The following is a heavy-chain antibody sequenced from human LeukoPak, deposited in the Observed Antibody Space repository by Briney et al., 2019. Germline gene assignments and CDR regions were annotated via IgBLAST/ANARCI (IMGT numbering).Heavy chain of an antibody. CDR1: GFTFNSYT. CDR2: ISYSGSNM. CDR3: ARDKDWAFDY. Sequence: GGSLRLSCAASGFTFNSYTMNWVRQAPGKGLEWVSFISYSGSNMYYADSVKGRFTTSRDNAKNSLYLQMDSLRAGDTAVYYCARDKDWAFDYWGQGTLVTVSS. J-gene: IGHJ4*02. D-gene: IGHD3-9*01. V-gene: IGHV3-48*01.